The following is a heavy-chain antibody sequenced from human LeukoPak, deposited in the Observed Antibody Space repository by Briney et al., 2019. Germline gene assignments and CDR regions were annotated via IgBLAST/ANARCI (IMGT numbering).Heavy chain of an antibody. Sequence: PGGSLRLSCAASGFTFSSYWMSGVRQAPGKGLEWVANIKQDGSEKYYVDSVKGRFTISRGNAKNSLYLQMNSLRAEDTAVYYCARAKGDRYCSSTSCLNWFDPWGQGTLVTVSS. V-gene: IGHV3-7*01. CDR2: IKQDGSEK. D-gene: IGHD2-2*01. CDR3: ARAKGDRYCSSTSCLNWFDP. J-gene: IGHJ5*02. CDR1: GFTFSSYW.